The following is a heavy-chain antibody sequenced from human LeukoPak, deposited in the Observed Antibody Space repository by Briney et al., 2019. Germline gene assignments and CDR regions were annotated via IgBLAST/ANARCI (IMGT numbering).Heavy chain of an antibody. J-gene: IGHJ4*02. CDR1: GGSISSSSYY. CDR3: AANYGDPDY. Sequence: SETLSLTCTVSGGSISSSSYYWGWIRQPPGKGLEWIGSIYYSGSTYYNPPLKSRVTISVDTSKNQFSLKLSSVTAADTAVYYCAANYGDPDYWGQGTLVTVSS. V-gene: IGHV4-39*01. D-gene: IGHD4-17*01. CDR2: IYYSGST.